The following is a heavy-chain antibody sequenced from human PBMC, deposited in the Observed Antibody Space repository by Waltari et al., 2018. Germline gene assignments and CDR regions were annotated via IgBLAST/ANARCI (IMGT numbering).Heavy chain of an antibody. J-gene: IGHJ3*02. V-gene: IGHV4-34*01. CDR3: ATTLGYCSSTSCYDAFDI. CDR2: INHSGST. Sequence: QVQLQQWGAGLLKPSETLSLTCAVYGGSFSGYYWSWIRQPPGKGLEWIGEINHSGSTNYNPSLKSRVTISVDTSKNQFSLKLSSVTAADTAVYYCATTLGYCSSTSCYDAFDIWGQGTMVTVSS. D-gene: IGHD2-2*01. CDR1: GGSFSGYY.